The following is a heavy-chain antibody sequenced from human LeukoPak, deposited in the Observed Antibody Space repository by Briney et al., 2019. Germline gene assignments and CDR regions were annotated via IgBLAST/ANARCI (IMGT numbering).Heavy chain of an antibody. CDR1: GFTFSDYH. D-gene: IGHD6-13*01. CDR2: IVGSST. J-gene: IGHJ4*02. CDR3: ARDEPGRSWYN. Sequence: GGSLRLSCAASGFTFSDYHMSWARQAPGKGLELVSAIVGSSTHYADSVKGRFTISRDNSKNTLYLQMNSLRAEDTAVYYCARDEPGRSWYNWGQGTLVTVSS. V-gene: IGHV3-23*01.